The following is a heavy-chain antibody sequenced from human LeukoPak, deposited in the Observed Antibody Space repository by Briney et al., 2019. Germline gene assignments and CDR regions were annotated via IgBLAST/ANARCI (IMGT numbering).Heavy chain of an antibody. Sequence: SVKVSCKASGGTFSSYAISWVRQAPGQGLEWMGGIIPIFGTANYAQKFQGRVTITTDESTSTAYMELSSLRSEDTAVYYCARDRSHKTDYSKRGLYYFDYWGQGTLVTVSS. V-gene: IGHV1-69*05. CDR2: IIPIFGTA. D-gene: IGHD4-11*01. CDR3: ARDRSHKTDYSKRGLYYFDY. CDR1: GGTFSSYA. J-gene: IGHJ4*02.